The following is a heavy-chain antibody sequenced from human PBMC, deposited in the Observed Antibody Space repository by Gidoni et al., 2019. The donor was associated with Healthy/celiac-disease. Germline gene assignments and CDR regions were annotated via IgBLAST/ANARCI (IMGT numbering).Heavy chain of an antibody. CDR3: ARAMFGGRAKAFDI. V-gene: IGHV4-34*01. Sequence: QVQLQQWGAGRMTPSETLSLTCAVYGGSLSGYYWSWIRQPPGRGLEWIGEINHSGSTNYNPSLKSRVTISVDTSKNQFSLKLSSVTAADTAVYYCARAMFGGRAKAFDIWGQGTMVTVSS. J-gene: IGHJ3*02. CDR2: INHSGST. CDR1: GGSLSGYY. D-gene: IGHD3-16*01.